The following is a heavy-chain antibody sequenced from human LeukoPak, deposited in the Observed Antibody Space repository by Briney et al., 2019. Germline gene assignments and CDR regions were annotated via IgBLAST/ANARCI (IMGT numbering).Heavy chain of an antibody. CDR2: ISSSSSYM. V-gene: IGHV3-21*01. CDR1: GFTFSSYS. CDR3: ARRPNIVGATTS. D-gene: IGHD1-26*01. Sequence: GGPLILSCAASGFTFSSYSMNWVRQAPGKGLEWVSSISSSSSYMYYADSVKGRFTISRGNAKNSLYLQMNSLRAEDTAVYYCARRPNIVGATTSWGQGTLVTVSS. J-gene: IGHJ4*02.